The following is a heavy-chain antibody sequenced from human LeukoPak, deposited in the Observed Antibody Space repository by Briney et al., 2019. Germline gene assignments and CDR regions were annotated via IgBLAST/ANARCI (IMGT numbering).Heavy chain of an antibody. CDR2: ISYDGSNK. CDR3: TTDTRIAQGWFDP. Sequence: QAGGSLRLSCAASGFTFSSYAMHWVRQAPGKGLEWVAVISYDGSNKYYADSVKGRFTISRDNSKNTLYLQMNSLKTEDTAVYYCTTDTRIAQGWFDPWGQGTLVTVSS. D-gene: IGHD2/OR15-2a*01. J-gene: IGHJ5*02. V-gene: IGHV3-30-3*01. CDR1: GFTFSSYA.